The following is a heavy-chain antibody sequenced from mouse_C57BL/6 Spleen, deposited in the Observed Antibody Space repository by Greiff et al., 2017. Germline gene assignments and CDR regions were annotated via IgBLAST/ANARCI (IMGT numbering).Heavy chain of an antibody. J-gene: IGHJ3*01. Sequence: QVQLKQPGAELVKPGASVKVSCKASGYTFTSYWMHWVKQRPGQGLEWIGRIHPSDSDTNYNQKFKGKATLTVDKSSSTAYMQLSSLTSEDSAVYYCAIPPYDYDWFAYWGQGTLVTVSA. D-gene: IGHD2-4*01. CDR2: IHPSDSDT. CDR1: GYTFTSYW. V-gene: IGHV1-74*01. CDR3: AIPPYDYDWFAY.